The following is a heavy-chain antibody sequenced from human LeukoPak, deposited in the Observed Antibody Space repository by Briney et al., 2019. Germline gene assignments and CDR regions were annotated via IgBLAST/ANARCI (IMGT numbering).Heavy chain of an antibody. CDR3: ARGARGYYYDSSGYYYANWFDP. CDR2: ICTSGST. CDR1: GGSISIYH. J-gene: IGHJ5*02. D-gene: IGHD3-22*01. Sequence: PSETLSLPCTVSGGSISIYHWLWIRQPAGKGLEWIGRICTSGSTNYNPSLKSRVTMSVDTSKNQFSLKLSSVTAADTAVYYCARGARGYYYDSSGYYYANWFDPWGQGTLVTVSS. V-gene: IGHV4-4*07.